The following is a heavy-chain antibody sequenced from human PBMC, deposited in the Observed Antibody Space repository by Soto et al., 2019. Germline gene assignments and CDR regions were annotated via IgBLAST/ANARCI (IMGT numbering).Heavy chain of an antibody. CDR3: ARYLGGIYYDSSGRLDY. V-gene: IGHV4-4*07. J-gene: IGHJ4*02. CDR2: IYTSGTT. Sequence: PSETLSLTCTVSGGSISSYYWSWIRQPAGKGLEWIGCIYTSGTTNYNPYLKSRVTMSVDTSKNQYSLKLSSVTAADTAVYYCARYLGGIYYDSSGRLDYWGQGTLVTVSS. CDR1: GGSISSYY. D-gene: IGHD3-22*01.